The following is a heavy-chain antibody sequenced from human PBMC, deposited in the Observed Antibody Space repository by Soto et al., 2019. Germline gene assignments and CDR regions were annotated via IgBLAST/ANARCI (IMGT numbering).Heavy chain of an antibody. D-gene: IGHD3-16*02. CDR3: ARDHGVVTDAFDI. CDR1: GYTFTSYY. CDR2: INPSGGST. V-gene: IGHV1-46*01. Sequence: GASVKVSCKASGYTFTSYYMHWVRQAPGQGLEWMGIINPSGGSTSYAQKFQSRVTMTRNTSTSTVYMELSSLRFEDTAVYYCARDHGVVTDAFDIWGQGTMVTVSS. J-gene: IGHJ3*02.